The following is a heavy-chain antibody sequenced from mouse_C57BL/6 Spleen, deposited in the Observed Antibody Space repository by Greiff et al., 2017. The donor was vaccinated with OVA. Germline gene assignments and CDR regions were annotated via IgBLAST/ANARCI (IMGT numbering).Heavy chain of an antibody. Sequence: EVKVVESGGGLVKPGGSLKLSCAASGFTFSSYAMSWVRQTPEKRLEWVATISDGGSYTYYPDNVKGRFTISRDNAKNNLYLQMSHLKSEDTAMYYCARDYDGRFAYWGQGTLVTVSA. CDR1: GFTFSSYA. CDR3: ARDYDGRFAY. J-gene: IGHJ3*01. D-gene: IGHD2-3*01. V-gene: IGHV5-4*01. CDR2: ISDGGSYT.